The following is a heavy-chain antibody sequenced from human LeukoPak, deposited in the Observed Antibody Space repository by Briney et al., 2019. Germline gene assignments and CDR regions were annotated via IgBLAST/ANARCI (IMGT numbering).Heavy chain of an antibody. Sequence: SVKVSCKASGGTFSSYAISWVRQAPGQGLEWMGGIIPIFGTANYAQKFQGRVTITTDESTSTAYMELSSLRSEDTAVYYCARDVYDSSGYYWGVGFDYWGQGTLVTVSS. CDR3: ARDVYDSSGYYWGVGFDY. CDR1: GGTFSSYA. V-gene: IGHV1-69*05. CDR2: IIPIFGTA. J-gene: IGHJ4*02. D-gene: IGHD3-22*01.